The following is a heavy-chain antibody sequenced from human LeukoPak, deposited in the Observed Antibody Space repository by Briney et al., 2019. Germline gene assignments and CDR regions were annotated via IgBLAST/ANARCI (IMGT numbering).Heavy chain of an antibody. V-gene: IGHV3-53*01. J-gene: IGHJ6*02. D-gene: IGHD2-21*01. CDR2: IYSGGST. CDR3: ARTLFEDGMDV. Sequence: QPGGSLRLSCAASGFTVSSNYMSWVRQAPGKGLEWVSVIYSGGSTYYADSVKGRFTISRDNPKNTLYLQMNSLRAEDTAVYYCARTLFEDGMDVWGQGTTVTVSS. CDR1: GFTVSSNY.